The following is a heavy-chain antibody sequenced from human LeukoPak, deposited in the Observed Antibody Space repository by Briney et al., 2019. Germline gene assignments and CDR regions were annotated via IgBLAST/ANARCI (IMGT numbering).Heavy chain of an antibody. CDR3: ARDYYDSSGLDY. Sequence: GGSLRLSCAASGFTFSSYEMNWVRQAPGKGLEWVSYISSSGDAIYYADSVKGRFTISRDNAKKSVYLEMNSLRAEDTAVYYCARDYYDSSGLDYWGQGTLVTVSS. J-gene: IGHJ4*02. D-gene: IGHD3-22*01. V-gene: IGHV3-48*03. CDR1: GFTFSSYE. CDR2: ISSSGDAI.